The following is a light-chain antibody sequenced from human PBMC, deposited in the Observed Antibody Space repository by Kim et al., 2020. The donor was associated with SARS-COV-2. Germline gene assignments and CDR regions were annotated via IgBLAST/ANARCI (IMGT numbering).Light chain of an antibody. V-gene: IGLV3-1*01. J-gene: IGLJ2*01. CDR3: QAWDSSTAV. CDR1: KVGDKY. Sequence: GSPGKNASITCSGDKVGDKYACWYQQKPGQSPVLVISQDNSRPSGIPERFSGSNSGNTATLTISGTQAMDEADYYCQAWDSSTAVFGGGTQLTVL. CDR2: QDN.